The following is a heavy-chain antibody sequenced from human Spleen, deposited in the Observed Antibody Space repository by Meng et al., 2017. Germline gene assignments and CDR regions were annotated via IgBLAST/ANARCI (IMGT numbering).Heavy chain of an antibody. J-gene: IGHJ4*02. CDR3: ARGSTLYSSGWYQNFDY. Sequence: SLKISCAASGFTFDDYAMHWVRQAPGKGLEWVSGISWNSGSIGYADSVRGRFTISRDNAKNSLFLQMNSLRAEDTALYYCARGSTLYSSGWYQNFDYWGQGTLVTVSS. CDR1: GFTFDDYA. V-gene: IGHV3-9*01. CDR2: ISWNSGSI. D-gene: IGHD6-19*01.